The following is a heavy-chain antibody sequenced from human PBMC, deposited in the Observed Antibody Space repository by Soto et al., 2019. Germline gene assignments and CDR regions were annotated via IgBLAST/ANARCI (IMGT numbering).Heavy chain of an antibody. Sequence: GASVKVSCKASGYTFTSYDINWVRQATGQGLEWMGWMNPNSGNTGYAQKFQGRVTMTRNTSISTAYMELSSLRSEDTAVYYCARKVVADPYYYYGMDVWGQGTTVTVSS. D-gene: IGHD2-15*01. CDR1: GYTFTSYD. J-gene: IGHJ6*02. CDR2: MNPNSGNT. CDR3: ARKVVADPYYYYGMDV. V-gene: IGHV1-8*01.